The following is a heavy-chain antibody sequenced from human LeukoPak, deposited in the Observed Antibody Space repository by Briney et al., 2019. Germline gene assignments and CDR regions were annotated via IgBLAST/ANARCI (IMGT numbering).Heavy chain of an antibody. J-gene: IGHJ6*03. D-gene: IGHD6-6*01. CDR2: IIPIFGTA. Sequence: SVKVSCKASGGTFSSYAISWVRQAPGQGLEWMGGIIPIFGTANYAQKFQGRVTITADESTSTAYMELSGLRSEDTAVYYCARDGSSSSSGYYYYYMDVWGKGTTVTVSS. CDR1: GGTFSSYA. V-gene: IGHV1-69*01. CDR3: ARDGSSSSSGYYYYYMDV.